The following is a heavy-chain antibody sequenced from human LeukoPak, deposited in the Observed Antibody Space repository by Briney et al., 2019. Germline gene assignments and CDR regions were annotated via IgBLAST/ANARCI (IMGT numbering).Heavy chain of an antibody. CDR1: GFTFRRYA. V-gene: IGHV3-30*01. J-gene: IGHJ4*02. CDR3: ARGRYCSGGTCLPRFDY. CDR2: ISSDGSNK. D-gene: IGHD2-15*01. Sequence: PGGSLRLSCAASGFTFRRYAMHWVRQAPGKGLEWAAVISSDGSNKYYADSVKGRFNISRDNSRNTLYLEMNSLRDDDTAVYYCARGRYCSGGTCLPRFDYWGQGALVTVSS.